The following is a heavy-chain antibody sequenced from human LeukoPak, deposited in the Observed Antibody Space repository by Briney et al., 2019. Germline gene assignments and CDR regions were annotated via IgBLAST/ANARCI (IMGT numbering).Heavy chain of an antibody. CDR2: ISGDGGST. J-gene: IGHJ4*02. D-gene: IGHD3-22*01. Sequence: GGSLRLSCAASGFTFDDYAMHWVRQAPGKGVEWVSLISGDGGSTYYADSVKGRFTISRDNSKNSLYLQMNSLRTEDTALYYCAKDINRGSSGSPVDYWGQGTLVTVSS. CDR3: AKDINRGSSGSPVDY. V-gene: IGHV3-43*02. CDR1: GFTFDDYA.